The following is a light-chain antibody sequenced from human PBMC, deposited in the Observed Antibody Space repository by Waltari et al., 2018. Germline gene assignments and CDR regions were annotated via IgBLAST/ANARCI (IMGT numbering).Light chain of an antibody. CDR2: DVS. Sequence: QSALTQPRSVSGSPGQSVTISCTGTSRDVGGYHYVSWFQQHPGKVPKLLIYDVSERPYDVPVRFAGSKSANTASLTISGLQPDDEADYYCCSFAGSYTFVFGPGTSVTVL. J-gene: IGLJ1*01. CDR3: CSFAGSYTFV. CDR1: SRDVGGYHY. V-gene: IGLV2-11*01.